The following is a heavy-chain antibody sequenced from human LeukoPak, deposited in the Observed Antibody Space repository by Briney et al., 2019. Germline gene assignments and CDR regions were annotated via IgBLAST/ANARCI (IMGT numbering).Heavy chain of an antibody. D-gene: IGHD4-17*01. CDR1: GFTFSNYA. V-gene: IGHV3-48*03. Sequence: PGGSLRLSCAASGFTFSNYAMNWVRQAPGKGLEWVSYISSSGSTIYYADSVKGRFTISRDNAKNSLYLQMNSLRAEDTAVYYCARDPYYGDYVVWGQGTLVTVSS. CDR3: ARDPYYGDYVV. CDR2: ISSSGSTI. J-gene: IGHJ4*02.